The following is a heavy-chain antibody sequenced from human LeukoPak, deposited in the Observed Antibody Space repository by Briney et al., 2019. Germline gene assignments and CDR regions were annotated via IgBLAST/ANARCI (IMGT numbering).Heavy chain of an antibody. D-gene: IGHD3-16*02. Sequence: PSETLSLTCTVSGGSISSYYWSWIRQPPGKGLERIGYIYYSGSTNYNPSLKSRVTISVDTSKNQFSLKLSSVTAADTAVYYCARTPRGSYRYTIDYWGQGTLVTVSS. CDR2: IYYSGST. CDR1: GGSISSYY. V-gene: IGHV4-59*01. CDR3: ARTPRGSYRYTIDY. J-gene: IGHJ4*02.